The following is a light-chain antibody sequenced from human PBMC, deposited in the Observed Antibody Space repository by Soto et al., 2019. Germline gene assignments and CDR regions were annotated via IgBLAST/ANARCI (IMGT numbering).Light chain of an antibody. CDR1: TSNIVNNF. J-gene: IGLJ2*01. CDR2: TNN. V-gene: IGLV1-51*01. Sequence: QSVLTQPPSVSAAPGEKVTISCSGRTSNIVNNFVSWYRQLPGAAPQLLIHTNNKRPSGVSDRCSGSKSGSSATLGITGLQTGDEAHYYCGTWDYSVTAFVFGGGTKLTVL. CDR3: GTWDYSVTAFV.